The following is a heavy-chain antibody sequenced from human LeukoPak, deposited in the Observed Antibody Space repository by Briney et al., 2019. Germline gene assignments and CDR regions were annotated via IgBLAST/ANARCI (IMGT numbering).Heavy chain of an antibody. CDR2: VVGNGGTT. D-gene: IGHD2-21*01. CDR3: ARERAYYYFDY. J-gene: IGHJ4*02. CDR1: GFTFTTYT. V-gene: IGHV3-64*02. Sequence: GGSLRLSCAASGFTFTTYTIHWIRQAPGKGLEYVSAVVGNGGTTYYADSVKGRFTISRDNSKNTVYLQMGSLRADDTAVYYCARERAYYYFDYWGQGAQVTVSS.